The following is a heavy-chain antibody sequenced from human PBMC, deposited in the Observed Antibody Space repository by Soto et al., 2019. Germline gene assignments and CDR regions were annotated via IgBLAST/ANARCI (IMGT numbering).Heavy chain of an antibody. Sequence: PGGSLRLSCAASGFTFSSYAMHWVRQAPGKGLEWVAVISYDGSNKYYADSVKGRFTISRDNSKNTLYLQMNSLRAEDTAVYYCASDSSSSELGNSYYYYGMDVWGQGTTVTV. CDR3: ASDSSSSELGNSYYYYGMDV. D-gene: IGHD6-6*01. CDR2: ISYDGSNK. CDR1: GFTFSSYA. V-gene: IGHV3-30-3*01. J-gene: IGHJ6*02.